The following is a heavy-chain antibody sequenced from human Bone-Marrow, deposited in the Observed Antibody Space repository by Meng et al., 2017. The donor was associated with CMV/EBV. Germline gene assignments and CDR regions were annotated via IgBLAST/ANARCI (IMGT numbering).Heavy chain of an antibody. CDR1: GFTFSSYW. Sequence: GESLKISCAASGFTFSSYWMHWVRQAPGKGLVWVSRINSDGSSTIYADSVKGRFTISRDNAKNTLYLQMNSLRAEDTAVYYCAREGWGDAFDIWDQGTRVTVSS. CDR2: INSDGSST. J-gene: IGHJ3*02. CDR3: AREGWGDAFDI. V-gene: IGHV3-74*01. D-gene: IGHD7-27*01.